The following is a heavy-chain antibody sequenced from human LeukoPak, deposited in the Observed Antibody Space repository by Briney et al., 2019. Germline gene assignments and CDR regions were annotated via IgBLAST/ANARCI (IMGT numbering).Heavy chain of an antibody. Sequence: PSETLSLTCAVYGGSFSGYYWSWIRQPPGKGPEWIGEINHSGSTNYNPSLKSRVTISVDTSKNQFSLKLSSVTAADTAVYYCARGRREVATSSFYFDYWGQGTLVTVSS. V-gene: IGHV4-34*01. D-gene: IGHD5-12*01. CDR3: ARGRREVATSSFYFDY. CDR2: INHSGST. J-gene: IGHJ4*02. CDR1: GGSFSGYY.